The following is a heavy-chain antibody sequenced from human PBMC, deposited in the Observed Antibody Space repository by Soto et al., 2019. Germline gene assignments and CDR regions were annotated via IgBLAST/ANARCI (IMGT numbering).Heavy chain of an antibody. V-gene: IGHV4-34*08. CDR2: INHSGSA. J-gene: IGHJ4*01. Sequence: VTKAVDEGKWGGSSCTRIRQKQEKGLQWIGQINHSGSASYNPSLKSRVTISVHTSNSQFSLELSSVTAADTAVYYCAICFITGSDYSGGCSYFASWGNGTPVTVFS. D-gene: IGHD2-15*01. CDR1: EGKWGGSS. CDR3: AICFITGSDYSGGCSYFAS.